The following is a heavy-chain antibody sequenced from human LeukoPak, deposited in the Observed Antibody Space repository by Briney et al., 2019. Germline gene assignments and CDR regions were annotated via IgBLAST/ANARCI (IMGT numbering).Heavy chain of an antibody. CDR3: TKGIIGLSPGYYYYGMDV. CDR2: ISGDGGST. Sequence: GGSLRLSCAASGFTFDDYAMHWVRQAPGKGLEWVSLISGDGGSTYYADSVKGRFTISRDNSKNSLYLQMNSLRTEDTALYYCTKGIIGLSPGYYYYGMDVWGQGTTVTVSS. CDR1: GFTFDDYA. J-gene: IGHJ6*02. D-gene: IGHD3-10*01. V-gene: IGHV3-43*02.